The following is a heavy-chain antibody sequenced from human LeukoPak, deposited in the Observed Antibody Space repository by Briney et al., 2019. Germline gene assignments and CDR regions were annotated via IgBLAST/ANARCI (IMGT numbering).Heavy chain of an antibody. D-gene: IGHD3/OR15-3a*01. J-gene: IGHJ4*02. CDR1: GVSISSSNSY. Sequence: SETLSLTCTVSGVSISSSNSYWGWIRQPPGKGLEWIGSIYYCGNTCYNASLKSQVSISIDTSKNQFSLKVTSVTAADTAMYYCARQTGSGLFILPGGQGTLVTVSS. CDR3: ARQTGSGLFILP. V-gene: IGHV4-39*01. CDR2: IYYCGNT.